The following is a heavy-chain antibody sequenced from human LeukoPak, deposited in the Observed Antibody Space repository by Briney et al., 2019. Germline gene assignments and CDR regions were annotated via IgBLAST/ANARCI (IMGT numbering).Heavy chain of an antibody. CDR2: ISAYNGNT. J-gene: IGHJ4*02. CDR1: GYTFTSYG. D-gene: IGHD4-17*01. CDR3: ATYDYGDYTFDY. V-gene: IGHV1-18*01. Sequence: ASVKVPCKASGYTFTSYGISWVRQAPGQGLEWMGWISAYNGNTNYAQKLQGRVTMTTDTSTSTAYMELRSLRSDDTAVYYCATYDYGDYTFDYWGQGTLVTVSS.